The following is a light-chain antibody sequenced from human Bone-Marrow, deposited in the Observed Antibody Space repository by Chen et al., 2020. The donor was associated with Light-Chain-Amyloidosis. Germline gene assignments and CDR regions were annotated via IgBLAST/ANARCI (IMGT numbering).Light chain of an antibody. V-gene: IGLV3-25*03. CDR1: DLPTKY. Sequence: SYELTQPPSVSVSPGQTDRITCSGDDLPTKYAYWYQQKPGQAPVLVIHRDTERPSGISERFSGSSSGTTATLTISGVQEEDEADYHCQSADSSGTYEVIFGGGTKLTVL. CDR3: QSADSSGTYEVI. CDR2: RDT. J-gene: IGLJ2*01.